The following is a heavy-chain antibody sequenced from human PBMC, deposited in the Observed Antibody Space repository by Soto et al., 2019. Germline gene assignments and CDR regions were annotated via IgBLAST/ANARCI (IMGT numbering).Heavy chain of an antibody. V-gene: IGHV1-69*13. D-gene: IGHD3-22*01. Sequence: SVKVSCKASGGTFSSYAISWVRQAPGQGLEWMGGIIPIFGTANYAQKFQGRATITADESTSTAYMELSSLRSEDTAVYYCARDPRPYYYDSRGYYYDAFDIWGQRTMVTVSS. CDR3: ARDPRPYYYDSRGYYYDAFDI. CDR2: IIPIFGTA. J-gene: IGHJ3*02. CDR1: GGTFSSYA.